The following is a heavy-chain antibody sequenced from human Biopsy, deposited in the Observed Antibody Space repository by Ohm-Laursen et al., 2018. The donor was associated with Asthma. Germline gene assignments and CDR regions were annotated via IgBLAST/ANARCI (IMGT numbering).Heavy chain of an antibody. CDR2: ISFDGTNK. V-gene: IGHV3-30*03. CDR3: AREGVAGTHIED. D-gene: IGHD6-19*01. Sequence: SLRLSCTASGFALRSYAMNWVRQAPGKGLEWVAVISFDGTNKYYADSVKGRFTISRDNSKNTLSLQMNSLTAEDTAVYYCAREGVAGTHIEDWGQGTLVTVSS. J-gene: IGHJ4*02. CDR1: GFALRSYA.